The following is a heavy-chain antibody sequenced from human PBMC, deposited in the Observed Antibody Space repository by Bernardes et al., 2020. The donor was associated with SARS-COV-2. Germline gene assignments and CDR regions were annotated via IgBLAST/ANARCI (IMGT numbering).Heavy chain of an antibody. CDR2: IKTDGSSA. J-gene: IGHJ4*02. CDR3: ARGALSGTYGVGDY. CDR1: GFTFSNYW. D-gene: IGHD1-26*01. Sequence: GGSLRLSCEAYGFTFSNYWMHWVRQVPGKGLVWVSRIKTDGSSASYADSVKGRFTISRDNAKNTLYLQMNSLRVEDTAVYYCARGALSGTYGVGDYWGQGTLVTVSS. V-gene: IGHV3-74*01.